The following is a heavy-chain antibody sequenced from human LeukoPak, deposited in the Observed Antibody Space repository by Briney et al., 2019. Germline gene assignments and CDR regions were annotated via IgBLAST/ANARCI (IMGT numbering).Heavy chain of an antibody. CDR1: GGSISSSDYY. CDR3: AREPLLAAADDY. D-gene: IGHD6-13*01. Sequence: TLSLTCTVSGGSISSSDYYWGWIRRPPGKGLEWIGYIYYSGSTYYNPSLKSRVTISVDTSKNQFSLKLSSVTAADTAVYYCAREPLLAAADDYWGQGTLVTVSS. V-gene: IGHV4-30-4*08. CDR2: IYYSGST. J-gene: IGHJ4*02.